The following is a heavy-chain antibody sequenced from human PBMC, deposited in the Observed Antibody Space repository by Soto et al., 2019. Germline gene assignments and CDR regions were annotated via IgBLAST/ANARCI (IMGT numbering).Heavy chain of an antibody. CDR1: VYTFTCYY. Sequence: XSVKVSCKASVYTFTCYYMHWVRQAPGQGLEWMGWINPNSGGTNYAQKFQGRVTMTRDTSISTAYMELSRLRSDDTAVYYCAREEMATILNYWGQGTLVTVSS. D-gene: IGHD5-12*01. V-gene: IGHV1-2*02. CDR2: INPNSGGT. J-gene: IGHJ4*02. CDR3: AREEMATILNY.